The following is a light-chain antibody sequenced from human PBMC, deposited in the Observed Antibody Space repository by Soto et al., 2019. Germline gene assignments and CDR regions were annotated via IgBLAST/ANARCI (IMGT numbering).Light chain of an antibody. CDR3: SSYAGSNYYV. Sequence: QSALTQPPSASGSPGQSVTISCTGTSSDVGGYNYVSWYQQHPGKAPKLMIYEVSKRPSGVPARFSGSKSGNTASLTVSGLQAQDEGDYYCSSYAGSNYYVFGTGTKLTVL. V-gene: IGLV2-8*01. CDR1: SSDVGGYNY. J-gene: IGLJ1*01. CDR2: EVS.